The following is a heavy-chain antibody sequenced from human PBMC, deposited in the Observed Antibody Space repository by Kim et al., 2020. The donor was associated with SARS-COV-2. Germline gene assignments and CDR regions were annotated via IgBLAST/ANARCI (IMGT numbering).Heavy chain of an antibody. D-gene: IGHD3-9*01. Sequence: GYSVKGRFTIYSDNSKNSLSLQMKSLRAEDTAVYYCAKDRAHNGILTGLDYWGKGNLVAVSS. J-gene: IGHJ4*02. CDR3: AKDRAHNGILTGLDY. V-gene: IGHV3-30*02.